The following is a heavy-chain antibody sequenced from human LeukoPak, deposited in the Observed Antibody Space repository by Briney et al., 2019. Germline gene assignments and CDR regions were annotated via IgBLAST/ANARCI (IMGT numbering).Heavy chain of an antibody. CDR2: ISASGGTT. CDR3: AKRLTGDLGAFDI. D-gene: IGHD7-27*01. J-gene: IGHJ3*02. CDR1: GGSISSDN. V-gene: IGHV3-23*01. Sequence: ETLSLTCSVSGGSISSDNWWSWVRQGPGKGLEWVSTISASGGTTYYADSVKGRFTISRDNSMNTLYLQMNSLRAEDTAVYYCAKRLTGDLGAFDIWGQGTMVTVSS.